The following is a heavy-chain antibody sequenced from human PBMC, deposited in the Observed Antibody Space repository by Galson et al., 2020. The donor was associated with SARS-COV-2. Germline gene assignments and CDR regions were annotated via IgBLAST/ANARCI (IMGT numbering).Heavy chain of an antibody. V-gene: IGHV3-23*01. CDR2: ITGSGDRT. Sequence: GESLKISCAGSKFTFSRYAMSWVRQTPGKGLEWVSSITGSGDRTYYADSVKGRFIISRDNSKNTLYLHMKSLRVEDTALYFCARQYDGRSQDGFDVWGQGTMVTVSS. CDR3: ARQYDGRSQDGFDV. D-gene: IGHD1-26*01. CDR1: KFTFSRYA. J-gene: IGHJ3*01.